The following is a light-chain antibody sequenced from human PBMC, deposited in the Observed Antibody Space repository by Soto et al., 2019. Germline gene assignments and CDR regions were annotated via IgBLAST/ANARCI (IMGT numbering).Light chain of an antibody. CDR1: QSVSSY. Sequence: EIVLTQSPATLSLSPGERATLSCRASQSVSSYLALYQQKPGQAPRLLIYDASNRATGIPARFSGSGSGTDFTLTISSREPEDFAVYYCQQRSNWPPRYTFGQGTKLEIK. V-gene: IGKV3-11*01. J-gene: IGKJ2*01. CDR3: QQRSNWPPRYT. CDR2: DAS.